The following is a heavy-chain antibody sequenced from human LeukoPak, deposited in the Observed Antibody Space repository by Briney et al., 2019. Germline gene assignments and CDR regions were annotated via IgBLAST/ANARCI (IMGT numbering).Heavy chain of an antibody. Sequence: SETLSLTCTVSGGSISSYYWSWIRQPPGEGLEWIGYIYYSGSTNYNPSLKSRVTISVDTSKNQFSLKLSSVTAADTAVYYCASPSYREGYNYDWYFDLGGGGPLVIVSS. CDR3: ASPSYREGYNYDWYFDL. D-gene: IGHD5-24*01. CDR1: GGSISSYY. V-gene: IGHV4-59*08. CDR2: IYYSGST. J-gene: IGHJ2*01.